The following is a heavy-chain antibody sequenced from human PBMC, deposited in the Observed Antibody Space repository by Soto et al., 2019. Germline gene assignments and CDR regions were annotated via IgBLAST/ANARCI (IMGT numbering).Heavy chain of an antibody. CDR2: IYYSGST. Sequence: LVPLSLTCPVAGVSSSSYYLSLLRQPPGKGLEWIGYIYYSGSTNYNPSLKSRVTISVDTSKNQFSLKLSSVTAADTAVYYCARAPLYSGYDYEGVAFDIWGQGTMVTVS. CDR3: ARAPLYSGYDYEGVAFDI. D-gene: IGHD5-12*01. CDR1: GVSSSSYY. V-gene: IGHV4-59*01. J-gene: IGHJ3*02.